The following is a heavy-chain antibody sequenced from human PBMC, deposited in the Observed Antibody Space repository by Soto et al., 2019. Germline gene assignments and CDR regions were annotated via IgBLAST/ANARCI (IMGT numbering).Heavy chain of an antibody. J-gene: IGHJ5*01. Sequence: QVQLQQSGPGLVKPSQTLSLTCAISGDSVSSNSATWSWIRQSPSRGLEWLGRTFYRSKWYSEYAVSMKSLISINPDTYKNQFSLQLNSVTPEDTAIYYCARGYCSGSSCFSDWFDSWGQGTLVTVSS. CDR2: TFYRSKWYS. CDR1: GDSVSSNSAT. D-gene: IGHD2-15*01. V-gene: IGHV6-1*01. CDR3: ARGYCSGSSCFSDWFDS.